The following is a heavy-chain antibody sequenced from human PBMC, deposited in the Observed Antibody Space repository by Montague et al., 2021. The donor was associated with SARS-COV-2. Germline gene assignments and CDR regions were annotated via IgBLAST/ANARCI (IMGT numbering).Heavy chain of an antibody. D-gene: IGHD3-22*01. CDR3: ARARTCVTMVVEGIDAFDI. CDR2: LYYSGST. J-gene: IGHJ3*02. V-gene: IGHV4-31*03. Sequence: TLSLTCTVSGGSISSGGYYWSWIRQHPGKGLEWIGYLYYSGSTYYTPSLQSRVTISVDTSKIQFSLKLSSVTAADAAVYYCARARTCVTMVVEGIDAFDIWGQGTLVTVSS. CDR1: GGSISSGGYY.